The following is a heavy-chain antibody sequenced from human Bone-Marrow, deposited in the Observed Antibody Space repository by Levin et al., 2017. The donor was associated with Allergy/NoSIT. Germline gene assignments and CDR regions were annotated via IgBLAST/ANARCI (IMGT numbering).Heavy chain of an antibody. J-gene: IGHJ4*02. CDR1: GYSFTNYW. V-gene: IGHV5-51*01. D-gene: IGHD2-15*01. Sequence: GESLKISCKGSGYSFTNYWIGWVRQMPGKGLEWMGIIYPGDSDTTYSPSLQGQVTISADKSIITAYLQWSSLKASDTAMYYCVKIGCSGGSCPLDYWGQGTLVTVS. CDR3: VKIGCSGGSCPLDY. CDR2: IYPGDSDT.